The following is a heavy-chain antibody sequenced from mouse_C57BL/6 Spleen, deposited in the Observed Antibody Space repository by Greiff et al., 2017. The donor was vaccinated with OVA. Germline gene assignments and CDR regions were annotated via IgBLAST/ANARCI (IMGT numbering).Heavy chain of an antibody. CDR3: ARWGIYDYDGYWYFDV. CDR1: GYTFTSYD. J-gene: IGHJ1*03. CDR2: IYPRDGSP. Sequence: VQLQQSGPELVKPGASVKLSCKASGYTFTSYDINWVKQRPGQGLEWIGWIYPRDGSPKYNEKFKGKATLTVDTSSSTAYMELHSLTSDDSAVYFCARWGIYDYDGYWYFDVWGTGTTVTVSS. V-gene: IGHV1-85*01. D-gene: IGHD2-4*01.